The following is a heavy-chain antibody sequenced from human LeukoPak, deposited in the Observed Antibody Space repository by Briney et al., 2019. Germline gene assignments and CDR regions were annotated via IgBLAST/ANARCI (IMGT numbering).Heavy chain of an antibody. V-gene: IGHV1-18*04. D-gene: IGHD2-21*02. CDR3: AGDGRPYCGGDCYSDY. CDR1: GYTFTSYA. J-gene: IGHJ4*02. CDR2: ISGYNGNT. Sequence: VASVKVSCKASGYTFTSYAISWVRQAPGQALEWMGWISGYNGNTNSAQKFQGRVTMTTDTSTSAAYMELRSLRSDDTAVYYCAGDGRPYCGGDCYSDYWGQGTLVTVSS.